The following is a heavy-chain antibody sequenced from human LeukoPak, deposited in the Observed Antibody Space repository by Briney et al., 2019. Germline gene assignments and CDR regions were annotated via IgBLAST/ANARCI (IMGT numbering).Heavy chain of an antibody. J-gene: IGHJ4*02. Sequence: GGSLRLSCAASGFTVSSNYMSWVRQAPGKGLEWVSVIYSGGSTYYADSVKGRFTISRDNAKNSLYLQMNSLRAEDTAVYYCARDYSPEAFDYWGQGTLVTVSS. CDR2: IYSGGST. D-gene: IGHD5-18*01. CDR3: ARDYSPEAFDY. CDR1: GFTVSSNY. V-gene: IGHV3-53*01.